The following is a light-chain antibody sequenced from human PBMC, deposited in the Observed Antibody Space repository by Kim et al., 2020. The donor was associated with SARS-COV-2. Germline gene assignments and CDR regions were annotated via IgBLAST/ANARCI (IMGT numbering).Light chain of an antibody. J-gene: IGLJ1*01. CDR1: SSEVGSYSL. V-gene: IGLV2-23*02. Sequence: GQSITISCSGTSSEVGSYSLVSWYQQNPGKAAKLMIYEVNKRPSGVSNRLAASKSGNTASLTTSGHQSEDEADYYCCSYAGSTTFVFGTGTKVTVL. CDR3: CSYAGSTTFV. CDR2: EVN.